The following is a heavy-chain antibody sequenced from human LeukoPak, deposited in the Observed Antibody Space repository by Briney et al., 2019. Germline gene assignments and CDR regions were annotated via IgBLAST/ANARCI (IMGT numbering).Heavy chain of an antibody. V-gene: IGHV1-69*04. CDR3: ARAPPMTTVTTTDY. CDR2: IIPILGIA. CDR1: GGTFSIYA. Sequence: SVKVSCKASGGTFSIYAISWVRQAPGQGLEWMGRIIPILGIANYAQKFQGRVTITADKSTSTAYMELSSLRSEDTAVYYCARAPPMTTVTTTDYWGQGTLVTVSS. J-gene: IGHJ4*02. D-gene: IGHD4-17*01.